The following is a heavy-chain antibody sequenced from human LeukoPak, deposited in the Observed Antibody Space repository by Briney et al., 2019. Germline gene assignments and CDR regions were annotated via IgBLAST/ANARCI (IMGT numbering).Heavy chain of an antibody. J-gene: IGHJ3*02. CDR1: GFIFSDYP. V-gene: IGHV3-64*02. D-gene: IGHD6-19*01. CDR3: ARDLRSSGWWGYAFDI. CDR2: TSTDGGDT. Sequence: GGSLRLSCVGSGFIFSDYPIHWVRQAPGKGLEHVSATSTDGGDTYYADSVKGRFIISRDDSKNTLFLQMGSLRPDDMAVYYCARDLRSSGWWGYAFDIWGQGTMVTVSP.